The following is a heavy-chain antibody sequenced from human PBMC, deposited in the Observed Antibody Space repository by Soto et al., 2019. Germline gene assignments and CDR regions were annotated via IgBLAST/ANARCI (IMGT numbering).Heavy chain of an antibody. V-gene: IGHV4-59*01. CDR2: IYYTGST. CDR1: GGSISSYF. Sequence: QVQLQESGPGLVKPSETLSLTGTVSGGSISSYFWSWIRQPPGKGLEWIGYIYYTGSTNYNPTLKSRVTISVDTSENQFFMPLSSVAAADTAGYYCASFNWYFDLWGRGTLVTVSS. J-gene: IGHJ2*01. CDR3: ASFNWYFDL.